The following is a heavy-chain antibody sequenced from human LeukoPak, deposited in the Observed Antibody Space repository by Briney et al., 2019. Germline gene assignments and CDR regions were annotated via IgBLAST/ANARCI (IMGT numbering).Heavy chain of an antibody. V-gene: IGHV3-23*01. D-gene: IGHD2-2*01. Sequence: GGSLRLSCAASGFTFSSYAMSWVRQAPGKGLEWVSAISGSGGSTYYADSVKGRFTVSRDNSKNTLYLQMNSLRAEDTAVYYCAKEDGIVVVPAWFDPWGQGTLVTVSS. CDR2: ISGSGGST. J-gene: IGHJ5*02. CDR3: AKEDGIVVVPAWFDP. CDR1: GFTFSSYA.